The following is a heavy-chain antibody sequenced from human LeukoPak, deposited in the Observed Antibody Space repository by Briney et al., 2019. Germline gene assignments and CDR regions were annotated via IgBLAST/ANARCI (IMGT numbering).Heavy chain of an antibody. CDR1: GFTFSSYS. CDR3: ARVEFRDGYNQ. V-gene: IGHV3-21*01. J-gene: IGHJ4*02. CDR2: ISSSSSYI. D-gene: IGHD5-24*01. Sequence: GGSLRLSCAASGFTFSSYSMNWVRQAPGKGLEWVSSISSSSSYIYYADSVKGRFTISRDNAKNSLYLQMNSLRAEDTAVYYCARVEFRDGYNQWGQGTQVTVSS.